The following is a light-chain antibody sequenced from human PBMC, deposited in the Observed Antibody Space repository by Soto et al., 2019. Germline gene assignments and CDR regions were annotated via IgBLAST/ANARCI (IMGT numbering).Light chain of an antibody. J-gene: IGKJ5*01. CDR3: QQYNNRPS. Sequence: EIVLTQSPATLSVSAGERGTLSCRASQSVRSYLAWYQQKPGQAPRLLIYDASNRATGVPARFSGSGSETEFTLPIRSLKSEDFAVYFCQQYNNRPSFGQGTRLEN. V-gene: IGKV3-11*01. CDR1: QSVRSY. CDR2: DAS.